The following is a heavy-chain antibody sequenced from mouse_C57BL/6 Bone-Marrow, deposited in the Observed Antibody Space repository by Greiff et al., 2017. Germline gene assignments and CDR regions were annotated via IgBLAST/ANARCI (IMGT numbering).Heavy chain of an antibody. CDR3: ARRGHGLREGFAY. CDR2: IYPGSGST. CDR1: GYTFTSYW. J-gene: IGHJ3*01. Sequence: QVQLQQPGAELVKPGASVKMSCKASGYTFTSYWITWVKQRPGQGLEWIGDIYPGSGSTNYNEKFKSKATLTVDKSSSTAYMQLSSLTSEDSAVYYYARRGHGLREGFAYWGQGTLVTVSA. D-gene: IGHD3-1*01. V-gene: IGHV1-55*01.